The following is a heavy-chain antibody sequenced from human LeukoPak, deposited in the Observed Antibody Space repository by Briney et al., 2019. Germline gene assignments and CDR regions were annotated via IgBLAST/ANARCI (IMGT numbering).Heavy chain of an antibody. V-gene: IGHV1-3*01. D-gene: IGHD6-19*01. CDR3: AREWYSSGWYYFDY. J-gene: IGHJ4*02. Sequence: KFQGRVTFTRDTSASTAYMELSSLRSEETAVYYCAREWYSSGWYYFDYWGQGTLVTVSS.